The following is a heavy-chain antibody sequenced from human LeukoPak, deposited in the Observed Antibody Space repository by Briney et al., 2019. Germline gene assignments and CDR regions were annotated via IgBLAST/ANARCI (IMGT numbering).Heavy chain of an antibody. V-gene: IGHV3-7*01. Sequence: GGSLRLSWAASGFTFSSHWMNWVRQAPGKGLEWVANIKEDGSEKDYVDSVKGRFTISRDNAKNSLYLQMNSLRAEDTAVYYCASRGGRLLDYWGQGTLVTVSS. CDR2: IKEDGSEK. D-gene: IGHD3-16*01. CDR3: ASRGGRLLDY. CDR1: GFTFSSHW. J-gene: IGHJ4*02.